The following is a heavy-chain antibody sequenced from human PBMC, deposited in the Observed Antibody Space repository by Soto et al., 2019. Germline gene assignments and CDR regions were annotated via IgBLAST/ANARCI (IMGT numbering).Heavy chain of an antibody. J-gene: IGHJ4*02. V-gene: IGHV3-30-3*01. D-gene: IGHD6-19*01. CDR3: ARDTHRIAVVH. Sequence: QVQLVESGGGVVQPGRSLRLSCAASGFTFSSYAMHWVRQAPGKGLEWVAVISYDGSNKYYADSVKGRFTISRDNSKNTLYLQMNSLRAEDTAVYYCARDTHRIAVVHWGQGTLVTVSS. CDR2: ISYDGSNK. CDR1: GFTFSSYA.